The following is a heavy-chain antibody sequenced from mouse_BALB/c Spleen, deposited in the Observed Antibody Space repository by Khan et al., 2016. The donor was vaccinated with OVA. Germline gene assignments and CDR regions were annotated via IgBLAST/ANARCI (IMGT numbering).Heavy chain of an antibody. CDR1: GYTFSSYW. D-gene: IGHD2-13*01. J-gene: IGHJ3*01. CDR2: IFPGSVST. CDR3: ARGGDGGFAY. Sequence: VQLQESGGDLMKPGASVKISCKATGYTFSSYWIEWVKQRPGHGLEWIGQIFPGSVSTTYNEKFKGKATFTADKSSNTAYMQLSSQTSEDSAGYYCARGGDGGFAYWGQGTLVTVSA. V-gene: IGHV1-9*01.